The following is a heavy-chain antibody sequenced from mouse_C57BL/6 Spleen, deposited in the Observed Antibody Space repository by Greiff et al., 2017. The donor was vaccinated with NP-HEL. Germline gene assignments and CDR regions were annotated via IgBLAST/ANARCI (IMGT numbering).Heavy chain of an antibody. CDR3: ARAYYGNYHYFDD. D-gene: IGHD2-10*01. Sequence: EVNVVESEGGLVQPGSSMKLSCTASGFTFSDYYMAWVRQVPEKGLEWVANINYDGSSTYYLDSLKSRFIISRDNAKNILYLQMSSLTSEDTATYYCARAYYGNYHYFDDWGQGTTLTVSS. J-gene: IGHJ2*01. V-gene: IGHV5-16*01. CDR2: INYDGSST. CDR1: GFTFSDYY.